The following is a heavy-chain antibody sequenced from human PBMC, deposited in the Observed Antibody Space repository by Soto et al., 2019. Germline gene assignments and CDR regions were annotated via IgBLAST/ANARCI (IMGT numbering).Heavy chain of an antibody. D-gene: IGHD2-2*01. V-gene: IGHV3-23*01. Sequence: GGSLRLSCAASGFAFSFYAMSWVRQAPGKGLEWVSGVSTSGSSTYYADSVKGRFTISRDNSKNTMDLLMNSLRAEDTAIYYCAKGQPLGYCSSTSCSTAFDIWGQGTKVTVSS. CDR2: VSTSGSST. CDR3: AKGQPLGYCSSTSCSTAFDI. CDR1: GFAFSFYA. J-gene: IGHJ3*02.